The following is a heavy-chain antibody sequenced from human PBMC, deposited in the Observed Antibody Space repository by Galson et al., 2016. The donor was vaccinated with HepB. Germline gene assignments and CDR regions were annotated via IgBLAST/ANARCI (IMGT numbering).Heavy chain of an antibody. CDR3: ARDKNERGYSYGHFDY. V-gene: IGHV4-31*03. J-gene: IGHJ4*02. Sequence: TLSLTCTVSGGSISSGGYYWSWIRQHPGKGLEWIGYIHYSGSTYYNPSLESRVSISVDTSKNQFSLKLSSVPAADTAVYYCARDKNERGYSYGHFDYWGQGALVTGSS. CDR2: IHYSGST. CDR1: GGSISSGGYY. D-gene: IGHD5-18*01.